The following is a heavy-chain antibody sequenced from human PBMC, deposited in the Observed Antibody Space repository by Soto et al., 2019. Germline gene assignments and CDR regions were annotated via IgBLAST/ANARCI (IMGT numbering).Heavy chain of an antibody. Sequence: GESMKISCKGSGYSFTIYWIGWVRQMPGKGLEWMGIIYPGDSDTRYSPSFQGQVTISADKSISTAYLQWSSLKASDTAMYYCARXRGGGYYYDSSGLGAFDIWGQGTMVTVSS. D-gene: IGHD3-22*01. CDR1: GYSFTIYW. CDR3: ARXRGGGYYYDSSGLGAFDI. CDR2: IYPGDSDT. V-gene: IGHV5-51*01. J-gene: IGHJ3*02.